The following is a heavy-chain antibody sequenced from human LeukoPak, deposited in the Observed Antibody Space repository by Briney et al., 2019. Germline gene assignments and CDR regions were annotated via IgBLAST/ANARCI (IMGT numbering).Heavy chain of an antibody. J-gene: IGHJ4*02. V-gene: IGHV3-74*01. Sequence: GGSLRLSCVASGFTFSSDFMHWIRQAPGEGLMWVSQISGDETYTNYADSVKGRFTISRDNAKNTVHLQMISLRAEDTAVYHCAGGKRDGSMLFEYWGQGTLVTVSS. D-gene: IGHD5-24*01. CDR1: GFTFSSDF. CDR2: ISGDETYT. CDR3: AGGKRDGSMLFEY.